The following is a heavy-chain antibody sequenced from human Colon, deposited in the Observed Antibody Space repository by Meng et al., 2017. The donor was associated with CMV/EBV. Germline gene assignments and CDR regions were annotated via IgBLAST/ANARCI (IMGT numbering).Heavy chain of an antibody. Sequence: ASVKVSCKASGYNFNIYGIVWVRQAPGQGLEWMGWISAYNGNTNYAQKLQGRVTMTTDTSTSTAYMELRSLRSDDTAVYYCARDWASGYDYYYYGMDVWGQGTTVTVSS. CDR3: ARDWASGYDYYYYGMDV. CDR1: GYNFNIYG. V-gene: IGHV1-18*01. J-gene: IGHJ6*02. D-gene: IGHD5-12*01. CDR2: ISAYNGNT.